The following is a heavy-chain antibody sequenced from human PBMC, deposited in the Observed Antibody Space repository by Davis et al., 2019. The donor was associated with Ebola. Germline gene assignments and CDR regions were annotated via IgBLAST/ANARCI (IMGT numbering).Heavy chain of an antibody. CDR2: INQYGNER. CDR1: GFTFTGYW. V-gene: IGHV3-7*01. D-gene: IGHD3-10*01. Sequence: PGGPLRLPFAASGFTFTGYWMAWVRQPPGTGLEWVANINQYGNERYYVDSVKGRFTISRDSAKNSLFLQMNNLRAEDTAVYYCARDGGDSGIRFDSWGQGTLVTVSS. CDR3: ARDGGDSGIRFDS. J-gene: IGHJ4*02.